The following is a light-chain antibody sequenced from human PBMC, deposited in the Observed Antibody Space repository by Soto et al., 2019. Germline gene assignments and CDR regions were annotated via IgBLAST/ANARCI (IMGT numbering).Light chain of an antibody. J-gene: IGLJ2*01. CDR3: CSYAGNRVI. CDR1: SSDVGGYNS. V-gene: IGLV2-11*01. Sequence: QSALTQPASVSGSPGQSITISCTGTSSDVGGYNSVSWYQHHPGKAPKLMIYDVAKRPSGVPDRFSGSKSADTASLTISGLQAEDEADYYCCSYAGNRVIFGGGTKVTVL. CDR2: DVA.